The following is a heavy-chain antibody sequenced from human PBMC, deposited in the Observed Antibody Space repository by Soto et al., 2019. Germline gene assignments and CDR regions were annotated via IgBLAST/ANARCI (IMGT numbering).Heavy chain of an antibody. J-gene: IGHJ6*02. CDR3: AKWDGSGSKKPGYYYGMDV. Sequence: QVQLVESGGGVVQPGRSLRLSCAASGFTFSSYGMHWVRQAPGKGLEWVAVISYDGSNKYYADSVKGRFTISRDNSKNTLYLQMNSLRAEDTAVYYCAKWDGSGSKKPGYYYGMDVWGQGTTVTVSS. V-gene: IGHV3-30*18. CDR2: ISYDGSNK. D-gene: IGHD6-19*01. CDR1: GFTFSSYG.